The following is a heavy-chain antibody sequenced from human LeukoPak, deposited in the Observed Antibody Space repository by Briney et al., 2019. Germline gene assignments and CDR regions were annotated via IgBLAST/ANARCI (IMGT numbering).Heavy chain of an antibody. CDR2: IYYSGST. D-gene: IGHD1-7*01. J-gene: IGHJ6*03. Sequence: PSETLSLTCTVSGGSISSHYWSWIRQPPGKGLECIGYIYYSGSTNYNPSLKSRVTISVDTSKNQFSLKLSSVTAADTAVYYCARGMEGYNWNYGMGYYYYMDVWGKGTTVTVSS. V-gene: IGHV4-59*11. CDR3: ARGMEGYNWNYGMGYYYYMDV. CDR1: GGSISSHY.